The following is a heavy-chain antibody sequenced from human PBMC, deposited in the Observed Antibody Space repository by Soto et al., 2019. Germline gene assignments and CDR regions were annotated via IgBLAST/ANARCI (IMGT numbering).Heavy chain of an antibody. CDR2: IWYGGTKS. D-gene: IGHD6-19*01. Sequence: QVQLVESGGGVVQPGRSLRLSCAASGFTFSNYGLHWVRQVPGMGLEWVAAIWYGGTKSQYADSVKGRFTISSDNSRNTLYLQMNSLTGEDTAIYYCARSLAVAGHFFYYGMDVWGQGTTVIVSS. J-gene: IGHJ6*02. CDR1: GFTFSNYG. V-gene: IGHV3-33*01. CDR3: ARSLAVAGHFFYYGMDV.